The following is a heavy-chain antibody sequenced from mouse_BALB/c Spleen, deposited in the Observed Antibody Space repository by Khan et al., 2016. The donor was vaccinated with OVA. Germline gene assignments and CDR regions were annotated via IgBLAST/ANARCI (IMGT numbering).Heavy chain of an antibody. Sequence: DVRLVESGPGLVKPSQSLSLTCTVTGYSITSGYGWNWIRQFPGNKLEWMGYISYSGSTNYNPSLKSRISITRDTSKNQFFLQLNSVTTEDTATCYCARTARIKYWGQGTTLTVSS. CDR1: GYSITSGYG. J-gene: IGHJ2*01. D-gene: IGHD1-2*01. V-gene: IGHV3-2*02. CDR2: ISYSGST. CDR3: ARTARIKY.